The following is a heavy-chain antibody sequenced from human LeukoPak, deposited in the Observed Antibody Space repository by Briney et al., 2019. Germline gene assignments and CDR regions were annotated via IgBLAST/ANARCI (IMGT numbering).Heavy chain of an antibody. J-gene: IGHJ5*02. CDR1: GYTFTSYA. CDR2: INAGNNYT. Sequence: GASVKVSCKASGYTFTSYAVHWVRQAPGQRPEWMGWINAGNNYTKYPQNFQGRVSITRDTSASTAYMELSSLTSEDTAIYYCARDRNMVRGVLGHWGQGTLVTVSS. D-gene: IGHD3-10*01. V-gene: IGHV1-3*01. CDR3: ARDRNMVRGVLGH.